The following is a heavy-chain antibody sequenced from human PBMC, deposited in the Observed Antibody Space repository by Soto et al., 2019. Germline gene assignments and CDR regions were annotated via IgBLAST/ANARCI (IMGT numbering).Heavy chain of an antibody. J-gene: IGHJ6*03. V-gene: IGHV3-33*08. CDR1: GFTLSSYG. CDR2: IWYDGTNK. CDR3: ARDWGAGTDYYMDV. D-gene: IGHD6-13*01. Sequence: GGSLRLSCAASGFTLSSYGMHWVRQAPGKGLEWVAVIWYDGTNKYYGDSVKGRFTISRDNSKNTLFLQMNSLRAEDTAVYYCARDWGAGTDYYMDVWGKGTTVTVSS.